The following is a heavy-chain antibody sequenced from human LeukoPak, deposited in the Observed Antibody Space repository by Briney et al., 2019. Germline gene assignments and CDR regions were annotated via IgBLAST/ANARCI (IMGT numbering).Heavy chain of an antibody. J-gene: IGHJ4*02. CDR1: GGSISSSSYY. V-gene: IGHV4-39*01. D-gene: IGHD2-2*01. CDR2: TYYSGST. Sequence: SETLSLTCTISGGSISSSSYYWGWIRQPPGKGLEWIGSTYYSGSTYYNPSLKSRVTISVDTSKNQFSLKLSSVTAADTAVYYCARRGYCSSTSCESWGQGTLVTVSS. CDR3: ARRGYCSSTSCES.